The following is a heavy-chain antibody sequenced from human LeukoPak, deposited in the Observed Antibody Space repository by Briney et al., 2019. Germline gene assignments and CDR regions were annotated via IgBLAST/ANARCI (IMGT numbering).Heavy chain of an antibody. CDR2: IRYDGSNK. CDR3: ARGGGIAAAGNDY. D-gene: IGHD6-13*01. CDR1: GFTFSSYG. J-gene: IGHJ4*02. V-gene: IGHV3-30*02. Sequence: GGSLRLSCAASGFTFSSYGMHWVRQAPGKGLEWVAFIRYDGSNKYYADSVKGRFTISRDNSKNTLYLQMNSLRAEDTAVYYCARGGGIAAAGNDYWGQGTLVTVSS.